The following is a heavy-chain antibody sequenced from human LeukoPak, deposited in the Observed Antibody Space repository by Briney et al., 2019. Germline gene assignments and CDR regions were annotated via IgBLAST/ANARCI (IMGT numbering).Heavy chain of an antibody. Sequence: GESLKISCKGSGYSFTSYWIGWVRQMPGKGLEWMGIIYPGDSDTTYSPSFQGQVTISVDKSISTAYLQWSSLKASDAAMYYCARQPGFDSSGYYYGREEFFDPWGQGTLVTVSS. J-gene: IGHJ5*02. CDR1: GYSFTSYW. CDR2: IYPGDSDT. D-gene: IGHD3-22*01. CDR3: ARQPGFDSSGYYYGREEFFDP. V-gene: IGHV5-51*01.